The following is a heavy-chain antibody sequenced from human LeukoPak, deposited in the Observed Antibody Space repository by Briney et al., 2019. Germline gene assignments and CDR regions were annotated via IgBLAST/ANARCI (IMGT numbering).Heavy chain of an antibody. CDR2: IYTSGST. V-gene: IGHV4-39*07. Sequence: SETLSLTCTVSGGSISSSSYYWGWIRQPPGKGLEWIGRIYTSGSTNYNPSLKSRVTISVDTSKNQFSLKLSSVTAADTAVYYCARDLGYDAFDIWGQGTMVTVSS. CDR1: GGSISSSSYY. CDR3: ARDLGYDAFDI. J-gene: IGHJ3*02. D-gene: IGHD7-27*01.